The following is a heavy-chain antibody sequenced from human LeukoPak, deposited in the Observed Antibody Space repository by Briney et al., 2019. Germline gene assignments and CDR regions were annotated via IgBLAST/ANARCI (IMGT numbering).Heavy chain of an antibody. D-gene: IGHD1-26*01. Sequence: SETLSLTCTVTGGSFSTYYWSWIRQPPGKGLEWIGHFYYSGSTNYNPSLKSRVTIAVDTSRNQFSLKLTSVTAADTAVYYCARGQGGNYYLNYFDYWGQGALVTVSS. V-gene: IGHV4-59*01. CDR2: FYYSGST. J-gene: IGHJ4*02. CDR1: GGSFSTYY. CDR3: ARGQGGNYYLNYFDY.